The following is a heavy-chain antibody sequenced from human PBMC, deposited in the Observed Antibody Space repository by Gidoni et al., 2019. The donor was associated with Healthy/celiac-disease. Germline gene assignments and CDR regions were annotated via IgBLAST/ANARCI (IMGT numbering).Heavy chain of an antibody. CDR1: GFPFSSYG. Sequence: QVQLVESGGGVIQPGGSLRLSCAASGFPFSSYGMHWVRQAPGKGLGWVAFIRYDGSNKYYADSVKGRFTISRDNSKNTLYLQMNSLRAEDTAVYYCAKDMSSSLDYWGQGTLVTVSS. J-gene: IGHJ4*02. CDR2: IRYDGSNK. V-gene: IGHV3-30*02. D-gene: IGHD6-13*01. CDR3: AKDMSSSLDY.